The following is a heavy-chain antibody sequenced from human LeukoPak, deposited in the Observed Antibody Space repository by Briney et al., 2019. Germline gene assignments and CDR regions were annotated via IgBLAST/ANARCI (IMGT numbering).Heavy chain of an antibody. J-gene: IGHJ5*02. CDR2: IYSGGST. CDR1: GFTVSSNY. V-gene: IGHV3-66*01. CDR3: ARDGDYYDGSGYYRWFDP. Sequence: GGSLRLSCAASGFTVSSNYMSWVRQAPGKGLEWVSVIYSGGSTYYAESVKGRFTISRDNSKTTLYLQMNSLRAEDTAVYYCARDGDYYDGSGYYRWFDPWGQGTLVTVSS. D-gene: IGHD3-22*01.